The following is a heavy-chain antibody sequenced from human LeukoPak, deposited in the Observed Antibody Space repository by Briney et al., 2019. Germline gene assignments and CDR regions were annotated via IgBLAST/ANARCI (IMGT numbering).Heavy chain of an antibody. V-gene: IGHV1-69*13. J-gene: IGHJ4*02. CDR1: GGTFSSYA. Sequence: SVKVSCKASGGTFSSYAISWVRQAPGQGLEWMGGIIPIFGTANYAQKFQGRVTITADESTSTAYMELSSLRSEDTAVYHCASYSNSWYSLATNHNFDYWGQGTLVTVSS. CDR3: ASYSNSWYSLATNHNFDY. D-gene: IGHD6-13*01. CDR2: IIPIFGTA.